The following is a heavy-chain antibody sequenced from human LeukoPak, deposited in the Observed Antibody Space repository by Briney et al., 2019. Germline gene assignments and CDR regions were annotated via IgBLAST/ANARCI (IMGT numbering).Heavy chain of an antibody. CDR1: GGTFSSYA. D-gene: IGHD5-12*01. Sequence: SVKVSCKASGGTFSSYAISWVRQAPGQGLEWMGGVIPIFGTANYAQKFQGRVTITADESTSTAYMELSSLRSEDTAVYYCARGDVVATMRAPSFDYWGQGTLVTVSS. CDR3: ARGDVVATMRAPSFDY. V-gene: IGHV1-69*13. CDR2: VIPIFGTA. J-gene: IGHJ4*02.